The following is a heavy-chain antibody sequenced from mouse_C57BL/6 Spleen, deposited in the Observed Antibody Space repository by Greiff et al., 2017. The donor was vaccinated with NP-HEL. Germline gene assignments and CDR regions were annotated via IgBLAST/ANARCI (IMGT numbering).Heavy chain of an antibody. J-gene: IGHJ3*01. Sequence: QVQLQQPGTELVKPGASVKLFCKASGYTFTSYWMHWVKQRPGQGLEWIGNINPSNGGTNYNEKFKSKATLTVDKSSSTAYMQLSSLTSEDSAVYYCARSTMVTEGFAYWGQGTLVTVSA. D-gene: IGHD2-2*01. CDR2: INPSNGGT. CDR3: ARSTMVTEGFAY. V-gene: IGHV1-53*01. CDR1: GYTFTSYW.